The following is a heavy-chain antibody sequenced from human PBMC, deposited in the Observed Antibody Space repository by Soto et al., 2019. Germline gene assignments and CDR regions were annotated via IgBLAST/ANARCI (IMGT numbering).Heavy chain of an antibody. J-gene: IGHJ4*02. Sequence: PGGSLRLSCAASGFTFSSYGMHWVRQAPGKGLEWVAVISYDGSNKYYADSVKGRFTISRDNSKNTLYLQMNSLRAEDTAVYYCAKDIAAAETYYFDYWGQGTLVTVSS. CDR2: ISYDGSNK. CDR1: GFTFSSYG. D-gene: IGHD6-13*01. CDR3: AKDIAAAETYYFDY. V-gene: IGHV3-30*18.